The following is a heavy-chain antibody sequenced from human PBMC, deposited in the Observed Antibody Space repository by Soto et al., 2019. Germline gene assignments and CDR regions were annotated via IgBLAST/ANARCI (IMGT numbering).Heavy chain of an antibody. CDR1: GYTFTSYD. D-gene: IGHD3-3*01. CDR2: MNPNSGNT. J-gene: IGHJ3*02. V-gene: IGHV1-8*01. Sequence: ASVKVSCKASGYTFTSYDINWVRQATGQGLEWMGWMNPNSGNTGYAQKFQGRVTMTRNTSISTSYMELSSLRSEDTAVYYCARAPYDFWSGYSNDAFDIWGQGTMVTVSS. CDR3: ARAPYDFWSGYSNDAFDI.